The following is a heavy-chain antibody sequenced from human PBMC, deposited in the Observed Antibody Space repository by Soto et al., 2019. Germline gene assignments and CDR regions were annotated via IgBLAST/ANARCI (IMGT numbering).Heavy chain of an antibody. V-gene: IGHV3-30-3*01. J-gene: IGHJ4*02. CDR2: IPYDGSSN. CDR1: GFTFSSHA. CDR3: ARVRHYDIFGDVDY. Sequence: QVQLVESGGGVVQPGRSLRLSCAASGFTFSSHAMHWVRQAPGKGLEWVAVIPYDGSSNYHADSVKGRFTISRDNSKNTLYLQMNSLRAEDTAVYYCARVRHYDIFGDVDYWGQGTLVTVSS. D-gene: IGHD3-9*01.